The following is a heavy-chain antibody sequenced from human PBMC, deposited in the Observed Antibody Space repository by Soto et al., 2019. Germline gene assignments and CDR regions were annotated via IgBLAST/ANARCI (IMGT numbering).Heavy chain of an antibody. V-gene: IGHV1-18*01. J-gene: IGHJ3*02. D-gene: IGHD6-13*01. CDR1: GYTFTSYG. CDR3: ARISSSWFPPGSVAFDI. CDR2: ISAYNGNT. Sequence: ASVKVSCKASGYTFTSYGISWVRQAPGQGLEWMGWISAYNGNTNYAQKLQGRVTMTTDTSTSTAYMELRRMRSDDTAVYYCARISSSWFPPGSVAFDIWGQGTMVTVS.